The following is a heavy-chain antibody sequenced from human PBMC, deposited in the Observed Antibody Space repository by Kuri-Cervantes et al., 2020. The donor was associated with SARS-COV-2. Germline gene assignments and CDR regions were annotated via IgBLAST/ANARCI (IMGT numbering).Heavy chain of an antibody. V-gene: IGHV1-46*01. D-gene: IGHD2-15*01. CDR3: ARVPLPVVVAATYYGMDV. J-gene: IGHJ6*02. CDR1: GYTFTTYA. CDR2: LNPSGGST. Sequence: ASVKVSCKASGYTFTTYAMIWVRQAPGQGLEWVGILNPSGGSTTYAQKFQGRVTITRDTSASTAYMELSSLRSEDTAVYYCARVPLPVVVAATYYGMDVWGQGTTVTVSS.